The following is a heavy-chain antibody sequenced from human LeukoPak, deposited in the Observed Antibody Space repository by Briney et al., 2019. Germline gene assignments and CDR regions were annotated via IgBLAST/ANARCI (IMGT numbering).Heavy chain of an antibody. CDR3: AGGRLRYSGTKALKYFDY. Sequence: PSETLSLTCAVYGGSFSGYYWSWIRQPPGKGLEWIGEINHSGSTNYNPSLKSRVTISVDTSKNQFSLKLSSVTAADTAVYYCAGGRLRYSGTKALKYFDYWGQGTLVTVSS. D-gene: IGHD1-26*01. V-gene: IGHV4-34*01. CDR1: GGSFSGYY. J-gene: IGHJ4*02. CDR2: INHSGST.